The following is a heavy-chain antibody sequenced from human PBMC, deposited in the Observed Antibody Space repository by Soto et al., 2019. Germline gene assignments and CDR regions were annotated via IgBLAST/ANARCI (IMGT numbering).Heavy chain of an antibody. J-gene: IGHJ4*02. Sequence: QVRVQESGPGLVKPSGTLSLHCTVSGDSVTNNIWWCWVRQYPGKGLERIGEIYHSGSTSYNASLKSRATISIDKSTNQFSLTLTSVTAADTALYFCVRGAYMSRGFYFDNWGQGTVVTVSS. CDR3: VRGAYMSRGFYFDN. CDR2: IYHSGST. D-gene: IGHD3-10*01. CDR1: GDSVTNNIW. V-gene: IGHV4-4*02.